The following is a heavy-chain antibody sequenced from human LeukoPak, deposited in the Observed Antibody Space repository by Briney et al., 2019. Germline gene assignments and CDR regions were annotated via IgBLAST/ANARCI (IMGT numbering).Heavy chain of an antibody. CDR2: IDTSGTTI. CDR3: ARDAGGCYFDY. D-gene: IGHD1-26*01. CDR1: GFTFSSYE. J-gene: IGHJ4*02. V-gene: IGHV3-48*03. Sequence: GGSLRLSCAASGFTFSSYEMNWVRQAPGQGLEWLSYIDTSGTTINYADSVKGRFTISRDNAKNSLYLQINSLRAEDTAVYYCARDAGGCYFDYWGQGTLVTVSS.